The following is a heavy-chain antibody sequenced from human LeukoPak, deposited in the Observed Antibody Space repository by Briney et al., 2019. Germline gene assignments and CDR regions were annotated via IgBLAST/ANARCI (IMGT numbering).Heavy chain of an antibody. CDR1: GYTFTGYY. CDR2: INPNSGGT. CDR3: ARVSGTKSGYNGYDS. Sequence: ASVKVSCKASGYTFTGYYMHWVRQAPGQGLEWMGWINPNSGGTNYAQKFQGRVTMTRDTSISTAYMELRSLRSEDTAVYYCARVSGTKSGYNGYDSWGQGTLVTVSS. V-gene: IGHV1-2*02. D-gene: IGHD5-12*01. J-gene: IGHJ4*02.